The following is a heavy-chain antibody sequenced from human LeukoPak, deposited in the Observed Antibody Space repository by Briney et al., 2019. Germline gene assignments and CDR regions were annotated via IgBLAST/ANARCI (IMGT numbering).Heavy chain of an antibody. CDR1: GFTFSSYW. Sequence: GGSLRPSCAASGFTFSSYWMSWVRQAPGKGLEWVANIKQDGSEKYYVDSVKGRFTISRDNAKNSLYLQMNSLRAEDTAVYYCARRLYCSSTSCYWGIGYFDYWAREPWSPSPQ. J-gene: IGHJ4*02. D-gene: IGHD2-2*01. CDR2: IKQDGSEK. CDR3: ARRLYCSSTSCYWGIGYFDY. V-gene: IGHV3-7*01.